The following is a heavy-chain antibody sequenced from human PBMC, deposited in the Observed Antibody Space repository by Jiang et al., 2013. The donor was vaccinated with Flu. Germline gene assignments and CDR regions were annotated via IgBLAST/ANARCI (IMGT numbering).Heavy chain of an antibody. V-gene: IGHV1-8*01. CDR2: MNPNSGNT. D-gene: IGHD3-3*01. Sequence: SVKVSCKASGYTFTSYDINWVRQATGQGLEWMGWMNPNSGNTGYAQKFQGRVTMTRNTSISTAYMELSSLRSEDTAVYYCARAPAFWSGSRDAFDIWGQGTMVTVSS. J-gene: IGHJ3*02. CDR1: GYTFTSYD. CDR3: ARAPAFWSGSRDAFDI.